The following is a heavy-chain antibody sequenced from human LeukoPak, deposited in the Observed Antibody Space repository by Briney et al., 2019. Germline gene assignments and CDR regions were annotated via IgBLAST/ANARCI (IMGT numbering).Heavy chain of an antibody. Sequence: GGSLRLSCAASGFTFSSYAMSWVRQAPGKGLEWVSAISGSGGSTYYADSVKGRFTISRDNSKTTLFLQMNSLRAEDTAVYYRARELVGYYFDYWGQGTLVTVSS. D-gene: IGHD3-10*01. J-gene: IGHJ4*02. CDR1: GFTFSSYA. CDR3: ARELVGYYFDY. CDR2: ISGSGGST. V-gene: IGHV3-23*01.